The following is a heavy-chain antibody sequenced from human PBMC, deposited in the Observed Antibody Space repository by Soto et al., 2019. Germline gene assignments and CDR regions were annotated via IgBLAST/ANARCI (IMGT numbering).Heavy chain of an antibody. D-gene: IGHD3-3*01. Sequence: EVQLVESGGGLVKPGGSLRLSCAASGFTFSNAWMSWVRQAPGKGLEWVGRIKSKTDGGTTDYAAPVKGRFTISRDDSKNTLYLQMNSLKTEDTAVYYCTTDSLVLRFLEWAFDPWGQGTRVTVSS. V-gene: IGHV3-15*01. CDR3: TTDSLVLRFLEWAFDP. CDR1: GFTFSNAW. CDR2: IKSKTDGGTT. J-gene: IGHJ5*02.